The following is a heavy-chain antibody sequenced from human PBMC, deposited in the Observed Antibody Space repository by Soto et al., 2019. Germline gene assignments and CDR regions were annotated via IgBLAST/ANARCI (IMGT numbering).Heavy chain of an antibody. CDR3: ARGGDYDSSGYYYAYFDY. CDR1: GYTLTSYA. CDR2: INAGNGNT. V-gene: IGHV1-3*01. Sequence: EASVKVSCKASGYTLTSYAMHWVRQAPGQRLEWMGWINAGNGNTKYSQKFQGRVTITRDTSASTAYMELSSLRSEDTAVYYCARGGDYDSSGYYYAYFDYWGQGTLVTVSS. D-gene: IGHD3-22*01. J-gene: IGHJ4*02.